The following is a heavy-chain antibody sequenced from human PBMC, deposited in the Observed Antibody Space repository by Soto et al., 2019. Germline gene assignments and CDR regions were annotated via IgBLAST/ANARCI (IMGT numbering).Heavy chain of an antibody. CDR2: LSWNSDNI. Sequence: VQLVESGGGLVQPGRSLRLSCAASGFIFDDYAMHWVRQAPGKGLEWVSGLSWNSDNIGYADSVKGRFTISRDNAEISLYLQMNSLRPEDTALYYCAKGTVDYVSWYFDLWGGGTLVTVSS. V-gene: IGHV3-9*01. J-gene: IGHJ2*01. CDR3: AKGTVDYVSWYFDL. CDR1: GFIFDDYA. D-gene: IGHD3-16*01.